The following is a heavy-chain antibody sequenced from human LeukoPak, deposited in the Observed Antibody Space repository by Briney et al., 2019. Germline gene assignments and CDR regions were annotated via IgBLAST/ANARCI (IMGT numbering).Heavy chain of an antibody. CDR2: IYSGGST. CDR3: AREVRTGWPSGMDV. D-gene: IGHD2-8*02. Sequence: GGSLRLSCAASGFSVSGKFMSWVRQAPGKGLDWVSVIYSGGSTYYADSVKGRFTISRDNSKNTLYPQMNSLRAEDTALYYCAREVRTGWPSGMDVWGQGTTVTVSS. V-gene: IGHV3-66*01. CDR1: GFSVSGKF. J-gene: IGHJ6*02.